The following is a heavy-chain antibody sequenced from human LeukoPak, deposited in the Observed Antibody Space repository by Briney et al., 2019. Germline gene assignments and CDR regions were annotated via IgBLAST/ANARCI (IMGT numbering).Heavy chain of an antibody. CDR2: IYYSGST. V-gene: IGHV4-59*01. CDR3: ARDAYDILTGYPGYAFDI. D-gene: IGHD3-9*01. CDR1: GGSLSRYH. J-gene: IGHJ3*02. Sequence: SETLSLTCTVSGGSLSRYHWSWIRQPPGKGLEWSGYIYYSGSTNYNPSLKSRVTISVDTSQNQFSLKLSSVTAADTAVYYCARDAYDILTGYPGYAFDIWGQGTMVTVSS.